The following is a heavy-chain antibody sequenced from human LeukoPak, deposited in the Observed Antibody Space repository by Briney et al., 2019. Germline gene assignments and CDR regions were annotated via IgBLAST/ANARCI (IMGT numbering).Heavy chain of an antibody. CDR3: ARVGNGDYRYYSYMDV. CDR2: ISSSSSYI. CDR1: GFTFSSYS. D-gene: IGHD4-17*01. Sequence: GGSLRLSCAASGFTFSSYSMNWVRQAPGKGLEWVSSISSSSSYIYYADSVKGRFTISRDNAKNSLYLQMNSLRAEDTAVYYCARVGNGDYRYYSYMDVWGKGTTVTISS. J-gene: IGHJ6*03. V-gene: IGHV3-21*04.